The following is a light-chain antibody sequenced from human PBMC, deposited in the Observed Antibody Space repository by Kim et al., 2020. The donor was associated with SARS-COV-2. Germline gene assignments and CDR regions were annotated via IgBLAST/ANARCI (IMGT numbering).Light chain of an antibody. J-gene: IGKJ2*01. CDR2: DAS. V-gene: IGKV1-6*01. CDR1: QGIRND. Sequence: AIQMTQSPSSLSASVGDRVTITCRASQGIRNDLGWYQQKPGKAPKLLISDASSLQSGVPSRFSGSGSGTDFTLTISSLQPEDFATYYCLQEYNYPRTFGQGTKLEI. CDR3: LQEYNYPRT.